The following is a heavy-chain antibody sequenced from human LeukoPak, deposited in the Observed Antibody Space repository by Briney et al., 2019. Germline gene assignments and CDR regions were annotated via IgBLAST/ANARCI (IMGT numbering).Heavy chain of an antibody. CDR1: GLTVSSNY. J-gene: IGHJ4*02. V-gene: IGHV3-66*01. CDR3: ARGAGYFDY. CDR2: IYSGDRT. Sequence: PGGSLRLSCVASGLTVSSNYMSWVRQAPGKGLEWVSIIYSGDRTNYADSLKDRFTMSRDNSKNTLYLQMNSLRAEDTAVYYCARGAGYFDYWGQGTLVTVSS.